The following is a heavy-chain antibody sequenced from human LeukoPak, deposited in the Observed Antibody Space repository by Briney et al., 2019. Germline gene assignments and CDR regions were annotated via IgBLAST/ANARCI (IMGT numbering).Heavy chain of an antibody. CDR1: GYTFTSYD. Sequence: ASVKVSCKASGYTFTSYDINWVRQATGQGLEWMGWMNPNSGNTGYAQKFQGRVTMTRNTSISTAYMELSSLRSEDTAVYYCARGDSSSWQREWFDSWGQGTLVTVSS. D-gene: IGHD6-13*01. CDR3: ARGDSSSWQREWFDS. V-gene: IGHV1-8*01. J-gene: IGHJ5*01. CDR2: MNPNSGNT.